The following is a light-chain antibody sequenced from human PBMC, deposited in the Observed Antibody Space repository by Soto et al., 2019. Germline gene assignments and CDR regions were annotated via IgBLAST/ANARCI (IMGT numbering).Light chain of an antibody. V-gene: IGLV2-14*01. CDR2: DVT. CDR3: SSYTTSSTQD. J-gene: IGLJ2*01. CDR1: SSDIGAYNY. Sequence: QSALTQPVSVSGSPGQSIAISCTGTSSDIGAYNYVSWYQQYPGKAPKLIIFDVTNRPSGVSNRFSGSKSGDTASLTISGLQTEDEADYYCSSYTTSSTQDFGGGTKVTVL.